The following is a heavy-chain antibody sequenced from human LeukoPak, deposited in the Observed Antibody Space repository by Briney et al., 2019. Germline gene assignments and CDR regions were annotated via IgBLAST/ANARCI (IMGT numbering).Heavy chain of an antibody. CDR2: IYSNGNT. J-gene: IGHJ4*02. CDR3: ARSATVTTGYFDY. CDR1: GGSISSSGHY. D-gene: IGHD4-17*01. V-gene: IGHV4-39*07. Sequence: KPSETLSLTCSVSGGSISSSGHYWGWSRQSPEKGLGWIGSIYSNGNTYYNPSVKSRVTISVDTSKNQFSLKLTSVTAAETAVYYCARSATVTTGYFDYWGQGALVTVSS.